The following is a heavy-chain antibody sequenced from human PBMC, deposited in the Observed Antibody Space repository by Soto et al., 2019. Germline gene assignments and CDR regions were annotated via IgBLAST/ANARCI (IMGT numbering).Heavy chain of an antibody. CDR2: INHSGST. CDR3: ARVGTIFGVVITYYYGMDV. V-gene: IGHV4-34*01. Sequence: SETLSLTCSVYGVSFSGYCWSWIRQPPGKWLEWIGEINHSGSTNYNPSLKSRVTISVDTSKNQFSLKLSSVTAADTAVYYCARVGTIFGVVITYYYGMDVWGQGTTVTVSS. D-gene: IGHD3-3*01. CDR1: GVSFSGYC. J-gene: IGHJ6*02.